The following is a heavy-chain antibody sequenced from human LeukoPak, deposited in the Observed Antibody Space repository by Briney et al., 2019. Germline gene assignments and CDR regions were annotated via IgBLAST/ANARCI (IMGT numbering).Heavy chain of an antibody. Sequence: GGSLRLSCAASGFTFSSYAMHWVRQAPGKGLEWVAVISYDGSNKYYADSVKGRFTISRDNSKNTLYLQMNSLRAEDTAVYYCARHTNKYDILTGYYRYWGQGTLVTVSS. CDR3: ARHTNKYDILTGYYRY. CDR1: GFTFSSYA. D-gene: IGHD3-9*01. CDR2: ISYDGSNK. J-gene: IGHJ4*02. V-gene: IGHV3-30*01.